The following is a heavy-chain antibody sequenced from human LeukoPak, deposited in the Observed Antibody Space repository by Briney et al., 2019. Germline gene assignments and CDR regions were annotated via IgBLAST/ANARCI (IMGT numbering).Heavy chain of an antibody. J-gene: IGHJ4*02. Sequence: ASVKVSCKASGYTFTGYYMHWVRQAPGQGLEWMGIINPSGGSTSYAQKFQGGVTMTRDTSTSTVYMELSSLRSEDTAVYYCARGTNYDFWSGSVGSVDYWGQGTLVTVSS. CDR1: GYTFTGYY. V-gene: IGHV1-46*01. CDR2: INPSGGST. CDR3: ARGTNYDFWSGSVGSVDY. D-gene: IGHD3-3*01.